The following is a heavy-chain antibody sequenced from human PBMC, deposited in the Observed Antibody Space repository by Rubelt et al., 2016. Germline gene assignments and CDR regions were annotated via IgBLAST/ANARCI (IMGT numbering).Heavy chain of an antibody. CDR2: TRNKAASYTT. Sequence: GGSLRLSCAASGFTFSDHYMDWVRQAPGKGLEWVGRTRNKAASYTTEYGASVEGRFSISRDDSKSSLYLQMNSLKTEDTALYYCAGQRLPASDYYRDVWGKGTTATVYS. J-gene: IGHJ6*03. CDR1: GFTFSDHY. V-gene: IGHV3-72*01. D-gene: IGHD2-15*01. CDR3: AGQRLPASDYYRDV.